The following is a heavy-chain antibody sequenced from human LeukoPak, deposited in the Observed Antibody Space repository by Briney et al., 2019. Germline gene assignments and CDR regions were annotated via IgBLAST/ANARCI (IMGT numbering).Heavy chain of an antibody. V-gene: IGHV3-23*01. CDR3: AKDVVVVPAADLTHFDY. CDR2: ISGSGGST. D-gene: IGHD2-2*01. J-gene: IGHJ4*02. Sequence: PGGSLTLSCAASGFTFSSYAMSWVRQAPGKGLGWVSAISGSGGSTYYADSVKGRLTISRDNSKNTLYLQLNSLRAEDAAGYYCAKDVVVVPAADLTHFDYWGQGTLVTVSS. CDR1: GFTFSSYA.